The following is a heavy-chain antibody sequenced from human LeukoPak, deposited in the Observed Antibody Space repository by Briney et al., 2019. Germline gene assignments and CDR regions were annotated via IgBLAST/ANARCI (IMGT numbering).Heavy chain of an antibody. CDR1: GYSISSGYY. CDR3: ARGQSNSGIDY. V-gene: IGHV4-38-2*01. Sequence: RSETLSLPCAVSGYSISSGYYWGWVRQPPGRGLEWIGSMYHSGSTYYNPSLNSRVTISVDTSKNQLSLKLYSVTAADTAVYYCARGQSNSGIDYWGQGALDTVSS. J-gene: IGHJ4*02. D-gene: IGHD4-11*01. CDR2: MYHSGST.